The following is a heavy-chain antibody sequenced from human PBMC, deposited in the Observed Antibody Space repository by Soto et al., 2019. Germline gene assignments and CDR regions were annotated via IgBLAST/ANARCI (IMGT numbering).Heavy chain of an antibody. CDR2: ISWDGGST. CDR1: GFTFDDYT. V-gene: IGHV3-43*01. Sequence: GGSLRLSCAASGFTFDDYTMHWVRQAPGKGLEWVSLISWDGGSTYYADSVKGRFTISRDNSKNSLYLQMNSLRTEDTALYYCAKDRVVGYYYYGMDVWGQGTTVTVSS. CDR3: AKDRVVGYYYYGMDV. J-gene: IGHJ6*02. D-gene: IGHD2-2*01.